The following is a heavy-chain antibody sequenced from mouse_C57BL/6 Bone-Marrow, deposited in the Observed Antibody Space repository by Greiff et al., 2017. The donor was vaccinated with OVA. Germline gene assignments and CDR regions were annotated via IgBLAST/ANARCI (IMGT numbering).Heavy chain of an antibody. D-gene: IGHD1-1*01. CDR3: TVVATRDY. V-gene: IGHV3-6*01. J-gene: IGHJ3*01. Sequence: ESGPGLVKPSQSLSLTCSVTGYSITSGYYWNWIRQFPGNKLEWMGYISYDGSNNYNPSLKKRISITRDTSKNQFFLKFNSVTTEDTATYYTTVVATRDYWGQGTLVTVSA. CDR2: ISYDGSN. CDR1: GYSITSGYY.